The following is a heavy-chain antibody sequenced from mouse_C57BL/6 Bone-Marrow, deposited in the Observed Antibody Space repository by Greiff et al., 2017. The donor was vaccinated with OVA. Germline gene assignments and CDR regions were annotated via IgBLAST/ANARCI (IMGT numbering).Heavy chain of an antibody. CDR1: GYTFTSYW. Sequence: QVQLQQPGAELVMPGASVKLSCKASGYTFTSYWMHWVKQRPGQGLEWIGELDPSDSYTNYNQKFKGKSTLTVDKSSSTAYMQLSSLTSEDSAVYYCARSRSYYGSSSFDYWGQGTTLTVSS. CDR3: ARSRSYYGSSSFDY. V-gene: IGHV1-69*01. J-gene: IGHJ2*01. D-gene: IGHD1-1*01. CDR2: LDPSDSYT.